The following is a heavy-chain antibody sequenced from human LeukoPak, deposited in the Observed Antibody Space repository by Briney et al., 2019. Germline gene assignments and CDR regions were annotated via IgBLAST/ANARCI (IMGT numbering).Heavy chain of an antibody. V-gene: IGHV3-53*01. CDR1: GFTVSSKY. CDR2: IYSGGST. D-gene: IGHD1-1*01. CDR3: ARHTNDYLLNTFDS. J-gene: IGHJ4*02. Sequence: GGSLRLSCAASGFTVSSKYMSWVRQAPGKGLEWVSVIYSGGSTYYADSGRGRFTISRDNSKNTLYLQMNSLRAEDTAVYYCARHTNDYLLNTFDSWGQGTLVTVSS.